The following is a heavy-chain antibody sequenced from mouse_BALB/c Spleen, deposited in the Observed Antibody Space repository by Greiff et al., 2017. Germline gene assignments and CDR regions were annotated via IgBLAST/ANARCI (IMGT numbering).Heavy chain of an antibody. CDR1: GYTFTDYN. V-gene: IGHV1S29*02. CDR2: IYPYNGGT. J-gene: IGHJ4*01. CDR3: ARYGKGAMDY. D-gene: IGHD1-1*01. Sequence: VHVKQSGPELVKPGASVKISCKASGYTFTDYNMHWVKQSHGKSLEWIGYIYPYNGGTGYNQKFKSKATLTVDNSSSTAYMELRSLTSEDSAVYYCARYGKGAMDYWGQGTSVTVSS.